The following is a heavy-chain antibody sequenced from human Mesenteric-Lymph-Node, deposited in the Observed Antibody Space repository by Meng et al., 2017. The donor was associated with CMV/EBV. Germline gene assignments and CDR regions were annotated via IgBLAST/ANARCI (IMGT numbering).Heavy chain of an antibody. D-gene: IGHD3-9*01. J-gene: IGHJ6*02. CDR3: ASDYDILTGYSDHYYGMDV. V-gene: IGHV1-2*02. CDR2: INPNSGGT. Sequence: ASVKVSCKASGYTFTGYYMHWVRQAPGQGLEWMGWINPNSGGTNYAQKFQGRVTMTRDTSISTAYMELSRLRSDDTAVYYCASDYDILTGYSDHYYGMDVWGQGTMVTVSS. CDR1: GYTFTGYY.